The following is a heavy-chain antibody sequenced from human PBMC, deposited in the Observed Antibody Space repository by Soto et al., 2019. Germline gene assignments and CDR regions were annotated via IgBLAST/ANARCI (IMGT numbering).Heavy chain of an antibody. Sequence: SQTLSLTCAISGDSVSSNTASWNWVRQSPSRGLEWLGRTYSRSKWYNDYAVSVKSRIIINPDTSKNQFSLRLNSVTPEDTAVYYCAKGDNLGPKTGYAFDPWGQGILVTVSS. CDR1: GDSVSSNTAS. CDR3: AKGDNLGPKTGYAFDP. CDR2: TYSRSKWYN. J-gene: IGHJ5*02. V-gene: IGHV6-1*01. D-gene: IGHD5-12*01.